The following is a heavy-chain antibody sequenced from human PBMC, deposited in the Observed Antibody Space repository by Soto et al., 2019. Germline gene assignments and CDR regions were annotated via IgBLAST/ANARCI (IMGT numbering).Heavy chain of an antibody. V-gene: IGHV4-39*01. J-gene: IGHJ5*02. CDR3: ASADIWSGPQGWFDP. Sequence: QLQLQESGPGLVKPSETLSLTCTVSGGSISSSSYYWGWIRQPPGKGLEWIGSIYYSGSTYYNPSLKGRVTISVVTSKNQFSLKLSSVAAADTAVYYCASADIWSGPQGWFDPWGQGTLVTVSS. CDR1: GGSISSSSYY. CDR2: IYYSGST. D-gene: IGHD3-3*01.